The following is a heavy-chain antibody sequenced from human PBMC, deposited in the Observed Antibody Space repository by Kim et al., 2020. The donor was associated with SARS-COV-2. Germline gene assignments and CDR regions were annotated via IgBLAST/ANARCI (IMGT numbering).Heavy chain of an antibody. Sequence: SETLSLTCTVSGGSVSSGSCYWSWIRQPPGKGLEWIGYIYYTGSTNYNSSLKSRVTISTDTSKNQFSLKLSSVTAADTAVYYCARGSVVDDILTGYYSVGHLASWGQGTLVTVSS. CDR1: GGSVSSGSCY. D-gene: IGHD3-9*01. J-gene: IGHJ4*02. V-gene: IGHV4-61*01. CDR3: ARGSVVDDILTGYYSVGHLAS. CDR2: IYYTGST.